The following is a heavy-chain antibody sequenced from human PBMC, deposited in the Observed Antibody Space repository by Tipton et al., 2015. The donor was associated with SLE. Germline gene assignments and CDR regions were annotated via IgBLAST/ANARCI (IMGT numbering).Heavy chain of an antibody. CDR1: GGSITNGDSY. J-gene: IGHJ4*02. CDR3: ARGQQIFGAVKLIDY. Sequence: PGLVKPSETLSLTCTVSGGSITNGDSYWAWVRQPPGKGLEWLGSIYYSGHTSYNPSLKSRVTMSVDTSKNQFSLRLHSVTVAGTAVYYCARGQQIFGAVKLIDYWGQGTLVTVSS. D-gene: IGHD3-3*01. V-gene: IGHV4-39*01. CDR2: IYYSGHT.